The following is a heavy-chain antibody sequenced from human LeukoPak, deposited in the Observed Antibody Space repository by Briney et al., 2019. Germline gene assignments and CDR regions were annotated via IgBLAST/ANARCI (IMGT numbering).Heavy chain of an antibody. CDR2: IWHDGSNK. Sequence: GRSLKLSCAASGFTFSSYGMHWVRQAPGKGLEWVAVIWHDGSNKYYADSVKGRFTISRDNSKNTLYLQMNSLRVEDTAVYYCARDSLGTSSGWFDPWGQGTLVTVSS. CDR1: GFTFSSYG. D-gene: IGHD6-19*01. CDR3: ARDSLGTSSGWFDP. V-gene: IGHV3-33*01. J-gene: IGHJ5*02.